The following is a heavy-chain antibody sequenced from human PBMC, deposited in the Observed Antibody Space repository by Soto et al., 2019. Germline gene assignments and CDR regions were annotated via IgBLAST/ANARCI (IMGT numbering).Heavy chain of an antibody. Sequence: SETLSLTCTVSGGSISSYYWSWIRQPPGKGLEWIGYIYYSGSTNYNPSLKSRVTISVETYKNQFSLKLSSVTAADTAEYYCSRDGSDYGNYYFDYWGQGTLVTVSS. CDR2: IYYSGST. J-gene: IGHJ4*02. V-gene: IGHV4-59*01. D-gene: IGHD3-10*01. CDR1: GGSISSYY. CDR3: SRDGSDYGNYYFDY.